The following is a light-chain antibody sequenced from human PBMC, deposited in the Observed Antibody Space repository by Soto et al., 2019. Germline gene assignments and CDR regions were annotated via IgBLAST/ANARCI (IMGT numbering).Light chain of an antibody. Sequence: EIVMTQSPATLSMSPGERATLSCRATQNFNSNLAWYQHRPGQAPRRLIYGASIRATGIPARFSGSGSGTEFTLPIDSLQSEDFAVYYCPQYKDWPPMNTLGKETKLEI. J-gene: IGKJ2*01. V-gene: IGKV3-15*01. CDR3: PQYKDWPPMNT. CDR1: QNFNSN. CDR2: GAS.